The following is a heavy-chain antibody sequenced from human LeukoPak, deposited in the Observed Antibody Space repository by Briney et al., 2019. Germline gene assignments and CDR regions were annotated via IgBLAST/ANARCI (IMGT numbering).Heavy chain of an antibody. J-gene: IGHJ6*02. CDR2: INHSGST. Sequence: SETLSLTCAVYGGSFSGYYWSWIRHPPGKGLEWIGEINHSGSTNYNPSLKSRVTISVDTSKNQFSLKLSSVAAADTAVYYCARRVFFPYGMDVWGQGTTVTVSS. D-gene: IGHD2/OR15-2a*01. CDR1: GGSFSGYY. V-gene: IGHV4-34*01. CDR3: ARRVFFPYGMDV.